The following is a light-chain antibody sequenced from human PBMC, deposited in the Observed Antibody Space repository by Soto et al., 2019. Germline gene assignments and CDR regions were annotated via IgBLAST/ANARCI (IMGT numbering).Light chain of an antibody. J-gene: IGKJ1*01. CDR1: QTVRNNY. CDR2: GAS. CDR3: QQRSNWPKT. Sequence: EIVLTQSPGTLSLSPVERATLSFRASQTVRNNYLAWYQQKPGQAPRLLIYGASNRATGIPERFSGSGSGTDFTLTISSLEPEDFAVYYCQQRSNWPKTFGQGTKVDIK. V-gene: IGKV3D-20*02.